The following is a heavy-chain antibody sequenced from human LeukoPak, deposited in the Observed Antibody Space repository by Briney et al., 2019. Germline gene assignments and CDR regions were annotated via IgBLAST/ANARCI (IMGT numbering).Heavy chain of an antibody. Sequence: GGSLRLSCAASGSNLSSYSMNWVRQAPGKGLEWVSSISSSSSYTYYADSVRGRFTISRDNAKKSLYLQMNSLRAEDTAVYYCARASDSSGYIDAFDIWGQGTMVTVSS. CDR3: ARASDSSGYIDAFDI. D-gene: IGHD3-22*01. V-gene: IGHV3-21*01. CDR1: GSNLSSYS. CDR2: ISSSSSYT. J-gene: IGHJ3*02.